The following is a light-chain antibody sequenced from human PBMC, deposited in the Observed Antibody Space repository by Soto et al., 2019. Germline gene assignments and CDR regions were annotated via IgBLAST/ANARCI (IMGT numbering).Light chain of an antibody. V-gene: IGLV2-14*01. CDR1: SSDVGGYHY. Sequence: HSVLTQPASVSGSPGQSITISCTGTSSDVGGYHYVSCYQQHPGKAPKLMIYEVTNRPSGVSNRFSGFKSGITSSLSISGIKAEDEEAYYFTSYTSSSSVVFGAGTMLTVL. CDR2: EVT. J-gene: IGLJ3*02. CDR3: TSYTSSSSVV.